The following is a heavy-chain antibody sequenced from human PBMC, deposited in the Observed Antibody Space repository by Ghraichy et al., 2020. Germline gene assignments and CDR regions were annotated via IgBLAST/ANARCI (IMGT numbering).Heavy chain of an antibody. CDR2: IWYDGSNK. CDR3: ARGGNVVVAAASENWFDP. V-gene: IGHV3-33*01. D-gene: IGHD2-15*01. J-gene: IGHJ5*02. Sequence: LSLTCAASGFTFSSYGMHWVRQAPGKGLEWVAVIWYDGSNKYYADSVKGRFTISRDNSKNTLYLQMNSLRAEDTAVYYCARGGNVVVAAASENWFDPWGQGTLVTVSS. CDR1: GFTFSSYG.